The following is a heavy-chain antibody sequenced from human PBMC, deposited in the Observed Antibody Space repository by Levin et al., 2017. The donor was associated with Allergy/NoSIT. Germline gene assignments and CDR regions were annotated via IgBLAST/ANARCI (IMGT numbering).Heavy chain of an antibody. Sequence: GESLKISCSASGFIFSSDALYWVRQAPGKGLEYVSAINTGGDNTQYADSVKGRFTISRDNSRNMLYLQMSSLRVEDTAVYYCVKFGWLSVGDYWGQGTLVTVSS. CDR1: GFIFSSDA. CDR3: VKFGWLSVGDY. V-gene: IGHV3-64D*06. J-gene: IGHJ4*02. D-gene: IGHD3-22*01. CDR2: INTGGDNT.